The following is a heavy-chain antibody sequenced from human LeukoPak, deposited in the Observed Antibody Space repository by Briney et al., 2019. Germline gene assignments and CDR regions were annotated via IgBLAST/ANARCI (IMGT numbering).Heavy chain of an antibody. CDR3: TRVQTYYDFWIGYLEGFDY. V-gene: IGHV3-49*04. D-gene: IGHD3-3*01. CDR1: GFTFGDYA. Sequence: GGSLRLSSTASGFTFGDYAMSWVRQAPGKGLEWVGFIRSKAYGGTTEYAASVKGRFTISRDDSKSIAYLQMNSLKTEDTAVYYCTRVQTYYDFWIGYLEGFDYWGQGTLVTVSS. CDR2: IRSKAYGGTT. J-gene: IGHJ4*02.